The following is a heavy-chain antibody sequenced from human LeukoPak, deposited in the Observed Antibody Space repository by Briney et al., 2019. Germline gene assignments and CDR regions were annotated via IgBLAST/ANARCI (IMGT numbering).Heavy chain of an antibody. J-gene: IGHJ4*02. Sequence: GGSLRLSCAAPGFTFSSYWMTWVRQASGKGLEWVANINQDGSEKYYVDSVRGRFTISRDNAKNSLYLQMNSLRVEDTALYYCAVSSSSSGAGGIWGQGTLVTVSS. CDR3: AVSSSSSGAGGI. CDR2: INQDGSEK. D-gene: IGHD6-6*01. CDR1: GFTFSSYW. V-gene: IGHV3-7*01.